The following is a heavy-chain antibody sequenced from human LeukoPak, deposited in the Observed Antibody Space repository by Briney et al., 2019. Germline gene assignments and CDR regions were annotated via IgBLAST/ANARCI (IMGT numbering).Heavy chain of an antibody. J-gene: IGHJ5*01. D-gene: IGHD2-21*01. CDR1: GGSLSSYY. CDR3: ARKPYGGWFDS. V-gene: IGHV4-59*01. CDR2: IYYSGST. Sequence: PSETLSLTCTVSGGSLSSYYWSWIRQPPGKGLEWIGYIYYSGSTNYNPSLKSRVTISVDTSKNQFSLKLSSVTAADTAVYYCARKPYGGWFDSWGQGALVTVSS.